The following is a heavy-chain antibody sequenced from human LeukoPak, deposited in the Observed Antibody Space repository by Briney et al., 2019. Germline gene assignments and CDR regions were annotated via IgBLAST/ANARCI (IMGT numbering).Heavy chain of an antibody. D-gene: IGHD3-22*01. CDR1: GGTFSRFT. CDR2: ITPIFGTA. Sequence: ASVKVSCKASGGTFSRFTISWVRQAPGQGFEWMGGITPIFGTANFAQKFQGRVSITADGSTSTAFMELSSLRSEDTAVYYCARGGYYYDSSGYSHLPDYWGQGTLVTVSA. V-gene: IGHV1-69*13. CDR3: ARGGYYYDSSGYSHLPDY. J-gene: IGHJ4*02.